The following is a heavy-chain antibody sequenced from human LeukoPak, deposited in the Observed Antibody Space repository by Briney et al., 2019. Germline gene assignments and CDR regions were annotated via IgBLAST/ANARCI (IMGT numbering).Heavy chain of an antibody. V-gene: IGHV1-2*02. CDR2: INPNSGGT. Sequence: GASVKVSCKTSGYTFTKYGISWVRQAPGQGLEWMGWINPNSGGTNYAQKFQGRVTMTRDTSISTAYMELSRLRSDDTAVYYCARPHEIAAAGQGIDYWGQGTLVTVSS. CDR1: GYTFTKYG. CDR3: ARPHEIAAAGQGIDY. D-gene: IGHD6-13*01. J-gene: IGHJ4*02.